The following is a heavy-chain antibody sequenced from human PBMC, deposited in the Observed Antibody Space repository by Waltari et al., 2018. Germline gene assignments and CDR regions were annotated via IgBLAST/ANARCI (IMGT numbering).Heavy chain of an antibody. CDR1: GFTFSSDS. J-gene: IGHJ4*02. CDR2: FYSAGST. Sequence: QVQLVESGGGVVQPGTSLRLSCAASGFTFSSDSMHWVRQAPGKGLGWVSVFYSAGSTNYADSVKGRFTISRDNSKNTLSLQMNSLRTEDTAVYYCARENSVAGARAFDYWGQGLLVTVSS. V-gene: IGHV3-NL1*01. D-gene: IGHD6-19*01. CDR3: ARENSVAGARAFDY.